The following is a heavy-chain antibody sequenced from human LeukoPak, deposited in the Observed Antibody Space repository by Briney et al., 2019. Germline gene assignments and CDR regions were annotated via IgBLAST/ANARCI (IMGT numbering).Heavy chain of an antibody. Sequence: SETLSLTCTVSGDSISGYSWSWIRLSPGKGLEWIGCISDSASTNYNPSLKSRVTISVDTSKNQFSLKLSSVTAADTAVYYCARGPDYYDSSGYFDYWGQGTLVTVSS. V-gene: IGHV4-59*12. CDR3: ARGPDYYDSSGYFDY. CDR2: ISDSAST. CDR1: GDSISGYS. J-gene: IGHJ4*02. D-gene: IGHD3-22*01.